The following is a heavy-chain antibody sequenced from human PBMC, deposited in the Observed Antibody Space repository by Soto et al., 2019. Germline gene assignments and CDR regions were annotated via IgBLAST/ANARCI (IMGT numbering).Heavy chain of an antibody. CDR1: GGSISSYY. V-gene: IGHV4-4*07. Sequence: SETLSLTCTVSGGSISSYYWSWIRQPAGKGLEWIGRIYTIGSTNYNPSLKSRVTISVDKSKNQFSLKLSSVTAADTAVYYCARARIVGATMSYYYGMDVWGQGTTVTVSS. J-gene: IGHJ6*02. CDR2: IYTIGST. D-gene: IGHD1-26*01. CDR3: ARARIVGATMSYYYGMDV.